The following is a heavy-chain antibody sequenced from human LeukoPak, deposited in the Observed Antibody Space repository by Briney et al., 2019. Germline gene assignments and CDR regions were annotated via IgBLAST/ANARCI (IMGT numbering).Heavy chain of an antibody. V-gene: IGHV3-11*04. Sequence: GSLRLSCAASGFTFSDYYMSWIRQAPGKGLGWVSYISSSGSTIYYADSVKGRFTISRDNAKNSLYLQMNSLRAEHTAVYYCARGYYGSGSYYPNRFDSWGQGTLVTVSS. CDR2: ISSSGSTI. CDR3: ARGYYGSGSYYPNRFDS. CDR1: GFTFSDYY. J-gene: IGHJ5*01. D-gene: IGHD3-10*01.